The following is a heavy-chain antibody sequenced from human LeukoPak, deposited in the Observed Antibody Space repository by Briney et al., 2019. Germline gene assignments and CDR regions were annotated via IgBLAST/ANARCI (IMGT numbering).Heavy chain of an antibody. J-gene: IGHJ4*02. CDR1: GYTFPSYF. CDR2: INPTGGST. Sequence: ASVKVSCKASGYTFPSYFMHWVRQAPGQGLEWMGIINPTGGSTTYAQKFQGRVTMTRDTSTSTVYMELSSLRSDDTAVYYCTRTAARRFDYWGQGTLVTVSS. CDR3: TRTAARRFDY. V-gene: IGHV1-46*01. D-gene: IGHD6-6*01.